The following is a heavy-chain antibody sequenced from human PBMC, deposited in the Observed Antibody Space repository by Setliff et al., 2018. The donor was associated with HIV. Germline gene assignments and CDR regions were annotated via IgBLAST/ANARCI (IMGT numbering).Heavy chain of an antibody. J-gene: IGHJ5*02. Sequence: GGSLRLSCAASGFTFSNYAMSWVRQAPGKGLEWVSAITGGGGNQYYADSVKGRFTISRDNSKNTLYLQLNSLRAEDTAVYYCAKDHWDYPNWFDPWGQGTLVTVSS. D-gene: IGHD1-7*01. CDR3: AKDHWDYPNWFDP. CDR2: ITGGGGNQ. CDR1: GFTFSNYA. V-gene: IGHV3-23*01.